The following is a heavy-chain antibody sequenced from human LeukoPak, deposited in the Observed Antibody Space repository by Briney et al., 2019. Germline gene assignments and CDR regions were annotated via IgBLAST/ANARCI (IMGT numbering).Heavy chain of an antibody. CDR2: ISSDGSSK. CDR1: GFTFSTYG. J-gene: IGHJ4*02. V-gene: IGHV3-30*03. Sequence: GGSLRLSCAASGFTFSTYGMHWVRQAPGKGLEWVSVISSDGSSKYYADSVKGRFTISRDNSKNTLYLQMYSLRAEDTAVYYCARLNTAMVDFDYWGQGTLVTVSS. CDR3: ARLNTAMVDFDY. D-gene: IGHD5-18*01.